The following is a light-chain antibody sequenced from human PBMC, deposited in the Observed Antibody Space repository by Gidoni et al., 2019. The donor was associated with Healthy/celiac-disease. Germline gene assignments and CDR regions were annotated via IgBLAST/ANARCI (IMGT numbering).Light chain of an antibody. Sequence: SYELTQPLSVSVALGQTARITCGGNNIGSKIGHWYQQKPDQAPVLVIYRDSNRPSGIPERFSGSDSGNTATLTISRAQAGDEADYYCQVWDSSTAGVFGTGTKVTVL. V-gene: IGLV3-9*01. CDR2: RDS. CDR3: QVWDSSTAGV. J-gene: IGLJ1*01. CDR1: NIGSKI.